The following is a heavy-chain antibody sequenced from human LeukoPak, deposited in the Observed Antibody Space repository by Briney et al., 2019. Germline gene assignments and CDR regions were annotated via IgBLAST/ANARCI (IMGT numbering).Heavy chain of an antibody. D-gene: IGHD6-19*01. CDR2: ISNTGSYT. CDR3: ARSRGAGPGAYFDY. CDR1: GFSFADEY. V-gene: IGHV3-11*03. J-gene: IGHJ4*02. Sequence: GGSLRLSCAVSGFSFADEYMSWIRQAPGQGLEWVSYISNTGSYTNYADSVEGRFTISRDNTENSLYLQMNSLRAEDTAVYHCARSRGAGPGAYFDYWGQGTLVTVSS.